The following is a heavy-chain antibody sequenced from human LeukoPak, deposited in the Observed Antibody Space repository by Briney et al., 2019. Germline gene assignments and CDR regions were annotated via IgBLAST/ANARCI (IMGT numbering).Heavy chain of an antibody. J-gene: IGHJ4*02. CDR3: ARGPPYDYVWGSYMLVTPLPFDY. V-gene: IGHV4-34*01. Sequence: SSETLSLTCAVYGGSFSGYYWSWIRQPPGKGLEWIGEINHSGSTNYNPSLKSRVTISVDTSKNQFSLKPSSVTAADTAVYYCARGPPYDYVWGSYMLVTPLPFDYWGQGTLVTVSS. CDR2: INHSGST. D-gene: IGHD3-16*01. CDR1: GGSFSGYY.